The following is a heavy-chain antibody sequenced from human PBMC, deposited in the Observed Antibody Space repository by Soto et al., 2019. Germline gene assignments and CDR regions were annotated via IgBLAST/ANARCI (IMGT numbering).Heavy chain of an antibody. CDR2: ISYDGSNK. D-gene: IGHD2-21*02. Sequence: GGSLRLSCAASGFTFSSYGIHWVRQAPCKGLEWVAVISYDGSNKYYADSVKGRFTISRDNSKNTLYLQMNSLRAEDTAVYYCAKGRGVVLTAGYFDYWGQGNLVTVCS. CDR3: AKGRGVVLTAGYFDY. J-gene: IGHJ4*02. CDR1: GFTFSSYG. V-gene: IGHV3-30*18.